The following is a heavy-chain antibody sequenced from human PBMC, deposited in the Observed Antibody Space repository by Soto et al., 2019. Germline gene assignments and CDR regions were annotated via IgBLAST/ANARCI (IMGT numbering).Heavy chain of an antibody. CDR3: ARAYGGNSRFDY. Sequence: QVQLVESGGGVVQPGRSLRLSCAASGFTFSSYAMHWVRQAPGKGLEWVAVISYDGSNKYYADSVKGRFTISRDNSKNTLYLKMNSLRAEDTAVYYCARAYGGNSRFDYWGQGTLVTVSS. CDR2: ISYDGSNK. D-gene: IGHD4-17*01. J-gene: IGHJ4*02. CDR1: GFTFSSYA. V-gene: IGHV3-30*14.